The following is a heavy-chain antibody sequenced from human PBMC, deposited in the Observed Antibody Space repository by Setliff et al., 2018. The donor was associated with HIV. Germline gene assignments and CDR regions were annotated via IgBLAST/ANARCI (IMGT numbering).Heavy chain of an antibody. CDR3: ARGDSLLESIVWFDR. CDR1: GGSFSSYG. D-gene: IGHD1-1*01. CDR2: LIPLFGSA. V-gene: IGHV1-69*13. Sequence: SVKVSCKVSGGSFSSYGFTWVRQAPGQGLEWMGGLIPLFGSANYPQKFQGRVTMTADESTRTVYMELSRLRFEDTAMYYCARGDSLLESIVWFDRWGQGTLVTAPQ. J-gene: IGHJ5*02.